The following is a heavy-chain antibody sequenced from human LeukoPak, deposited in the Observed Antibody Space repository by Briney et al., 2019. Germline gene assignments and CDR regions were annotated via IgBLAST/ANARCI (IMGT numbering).Heavy chain of an antibody. CDR3: AKSSEYNNYGIDY. D-gene: IGHD4-11*01. CDR1: GFTFSHYA. CDR2: ISGSGANT. V-gene: IGHV3-23*01. J-gene: IGHJ4*02. Sequence: GGSLRLSCAASGFTFSHYAMSRARQAPGKGLEWVSGISGSGANTYYADSVKGRFTISRDNSKSTLYLQMSSLRAEDTALYYCAKSSEYNNYGIDYWGQGTLVTVSS.